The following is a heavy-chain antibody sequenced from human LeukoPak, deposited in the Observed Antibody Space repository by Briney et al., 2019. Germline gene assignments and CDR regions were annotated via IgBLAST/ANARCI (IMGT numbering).Heavy chain of an antibody. CDR1: GYTFTGYY. V-gene: IGHV1-2*02. Sequence: GASVKVSCKASGYTFTGYYMHWVRQAPGQGLEWMGWINPNSGGTNYAQKFQGRVTMTRDTSISTAYMELSRLRSDDTAVYYRARVGVVVPAAPFDYWGQGTLVTVSS. CDR3: ARVGVVVPAAPFDY. D-gene: IGHD2-2*01. J-gene: IGHJ4*02. CDR2: INPNSGGT.